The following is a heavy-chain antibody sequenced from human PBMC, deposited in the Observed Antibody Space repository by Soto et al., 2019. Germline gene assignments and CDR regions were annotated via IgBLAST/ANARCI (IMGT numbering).Heavy chain of an antibody. CDR3: ATDIVVVPAAIYPGLMDV. Sequence: GASVKVSCKASGGTFSSYAISWVRQAPGQGLEWMGGIIPIFGTANYAQKFQGRVTITADESTSTAYMELSSLRSEDTAVYYCATDIVVVPAAIYPGLMDVWGQGTTVTVSS. D-gene: IGHD2-2*01. V-gene: IGHV1-69*13. J-gene: IGHJ6*02. CDR1: GGTFSSYA. CDR2: IIPIFGTA.